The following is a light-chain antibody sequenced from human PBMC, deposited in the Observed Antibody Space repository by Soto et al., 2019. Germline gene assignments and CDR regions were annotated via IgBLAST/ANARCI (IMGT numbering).Light chain of an antibody. J-gene: IGLJ2*01. CDR1: STDIGDFNY. CDR3: SSYSCSTTHVV. V-gene: IGLV2-14*03. CDR2: DVT. Sequence: QSALTQPASVSGSPGRSVTISCTGTSTDIGDFNYASWYQHLPGRAPKLIIYDVTNRPSGISYRFSASKSGRTASLTISGLQAEDEADYYCSSYSCSTTHVVFGGGTQLTVL.